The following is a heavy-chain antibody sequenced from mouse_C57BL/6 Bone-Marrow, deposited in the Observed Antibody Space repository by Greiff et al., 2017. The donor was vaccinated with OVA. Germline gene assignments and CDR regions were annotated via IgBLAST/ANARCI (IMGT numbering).Heavy chain of an antibody. CDR1: GYTFTSYG. J-gene: IGHJ1*03. CDR2: IYPRSGNT. V-gene: IGHV1-81*01. CDR3: SRLRYYGSSSSYWYFDV. Sequence: QVQLQQSGAELARPGASVKLSCKASGYTFTSYGISWVKQRTGQGLEWIGEIYPRSGNTYYNEKFKGKATLTADKSSSTAYMELRSLTSEDSAVYFWSRLRYYGSSSSYWYFDVWGTGTTVTVSS. D-gene: IGHD1-1*01.